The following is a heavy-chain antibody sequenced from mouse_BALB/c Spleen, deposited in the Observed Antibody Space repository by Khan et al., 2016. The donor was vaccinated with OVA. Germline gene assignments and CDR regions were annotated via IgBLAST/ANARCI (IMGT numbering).Heavy chain of an antibody. CDR1: GFSFSSYS. CDR3: ARHLTGSFAY. D-gene: IGHD4-1*01. J-gene: IGHJ3*01. Sequence: EVELVESGGDLVKPGGSLKLSCAASGFSFSSYSMSWVRQTPDKRLEWVATISSGGDYTYYPDILKGRFTISRDNAKNTLFLQMSSLKSEDTAMYYCARHLTGSFAYWGQGTLVTVSA. V-gene: IGHV5-6*01. CDR2: ISSGGDYT.